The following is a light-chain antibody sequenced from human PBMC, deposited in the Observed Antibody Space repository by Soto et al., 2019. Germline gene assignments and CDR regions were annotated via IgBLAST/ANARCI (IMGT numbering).Light chain of an antibody. V-gene: IGKV1-16*01. J-gene: IGKJ5*01. CDR2: TAS. CDR3: QQYDIYPIS. CDR1: QGINNY. Sequence: DIQMTQSPSSLSASLGDSVTITCRATQGINNYLAWFQQKPGKAPKPLVYTASTLHSGVPSRFSGSGSGTDFTLTISSLQPEDFATYYCQQYDIYPISFGQGTRLEIK.